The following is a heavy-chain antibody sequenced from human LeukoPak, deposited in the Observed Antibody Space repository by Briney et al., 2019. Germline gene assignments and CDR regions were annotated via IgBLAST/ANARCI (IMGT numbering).Heavy chain of an antibody. V-gene: IGHV3-23*01. CDR2: ISPRGDIT. CDR1: GFSFRSHG. D-gene: IGHD3-10*01. CDR3: ARRRYYGPRGYYYMDV. Sequence: PGGTLRLSCAASGFSFRSHGMNWVRQAPGKGLEWVSGISPRGDITYYKDSVRGRFTISRDNFKNTVSLQLNSLRAEDTAVYYCARRRYYGPRGYYYMDVWGKGTTVTISS. J-gene: IGHJ6*03.